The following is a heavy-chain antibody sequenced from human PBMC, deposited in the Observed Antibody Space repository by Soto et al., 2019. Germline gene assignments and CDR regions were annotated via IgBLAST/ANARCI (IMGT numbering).Heavy chain of an antibody. Sequence: GGSLRLSCAASGFTFDDYGMSWVRQAPGKGLEWVSGINWNGGSTGYADSVKGRFTISRDNAKNSLYLQMNSLRAEDTALYYCARLYSSGWYGPGRYWGQGALVTVAS. CDR2: INWNGGST. J-gene: IGHJ4*02. V-gene: IGHV3-20*04. CDR1: GFTFDDYG. CDR3: ARLYSSGWYGPGRY. D-gene: IGHD6-19*01.